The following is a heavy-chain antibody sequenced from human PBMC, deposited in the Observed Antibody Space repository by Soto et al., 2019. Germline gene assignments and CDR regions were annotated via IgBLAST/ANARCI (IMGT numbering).Heavy chain of an antibody. V-gene: IGHV4-39*01. J-gene: IGHJ6*02. Sequence: SETLSLTCTVSGGSISSSSYYWGWIRQPPGKGLEWIGSIYYSGSTYYNPSLKSRVTISVDTSKNQFSLKLSSVTAADTAVYYCARFPDRPYDFWSGSTNVMDVWGQGTTVTVSS. D-gene: IGHD3-3*01. CDR1: GGSISSSSYY. CDR2: IYYSGST. CDR3: ARFPDRPYDFWSGSTNVMDV.